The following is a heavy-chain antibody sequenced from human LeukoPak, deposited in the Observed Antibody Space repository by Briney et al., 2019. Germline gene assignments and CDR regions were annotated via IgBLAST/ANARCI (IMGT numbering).Heavy chain of an antibody. J-gene: IGHJ4*02. D-gene: IGHD5-18*01. CDR3: AKDMGPYSYALDY. CDR2: IWYDGSNK. Sequence: GGSLTLACAASGFTLSSYGMHWVRQAAGKGLEWVGVIWYDGSNKYYAHSVKGRFTISRDNSKNTLYLQMNSLRAEDTAVYYCAKDMGPYSYALDYWGQGTLVTVSS. CDR1: GFTLSSYG. V-gene: IGHV3-33*06.